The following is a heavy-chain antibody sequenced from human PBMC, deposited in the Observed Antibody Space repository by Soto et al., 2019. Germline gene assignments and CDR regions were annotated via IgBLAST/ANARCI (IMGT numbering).Heavy chain of an antibody. Sequence: GGSLRLSCAASGFTFTSYAMSWVRQAPGKGLEWVSGISGSGGSTYYADSVKGRFTISRDSSKNTLYLQMNSLRAEDTAVYYCAKNHDFWSGYYNMVHFDYWGQGTLVTVSS. CDR1: GFTFTSYA. V-gene: IGHV3-23*01. CDR2: ISGSGGST. D-gene: IGHD3-3*01. J-gene: IGHJ4*02. CDR3: AKNHDFWSGYYNMVHFDY.